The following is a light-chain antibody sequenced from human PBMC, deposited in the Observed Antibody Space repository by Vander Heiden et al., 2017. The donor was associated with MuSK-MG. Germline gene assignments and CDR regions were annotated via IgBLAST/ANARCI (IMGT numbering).Light chain of an antibody. V-gene: IGLV4-69*01. CDR1: SGHSSYA. CDR2: LNSDGSH. CDR3: QTWGTGILV. Sequence: VKLTCTLSSGHSSYAIAWHQQQPEKGPRYLMKLNSDGSHSKGDGIPDRFSGSSSGAERYLTISSLQSEEEADYYCQTWGTGILVFGGGTKLTVL. J-gene: IGLJ2*01.